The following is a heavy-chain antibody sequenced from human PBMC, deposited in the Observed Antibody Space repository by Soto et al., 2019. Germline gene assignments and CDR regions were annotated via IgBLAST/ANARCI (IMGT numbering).Heavy chain of an antibody. D-gene: IGHD5-18*01. CDR3: ARDLVGYSYSGGILSQSFNYYYYGMDV. CDR2: ISYDGSNK. J-gene: IGHJ6*02. V-gene: IGHV3-30-3*01. Sequence: PGGSLRLSCAASGFTFSSYAMHWVRQAPGKGLEWVAVISYDGSNKYYADSVKGRFTISRDNSKNTLYLQMNSLRAEDTAVYYCARDLVGYSYSGGILSQSFNYYYYGMDVWGQGTTVTVSS. CDR1: GFTFSSYA.